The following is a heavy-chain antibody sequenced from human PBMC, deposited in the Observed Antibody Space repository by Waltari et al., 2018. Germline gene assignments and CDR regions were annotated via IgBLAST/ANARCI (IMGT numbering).Heavy chain of an antibody. V-gene: IGHV3-23*04. CDR3: AKDYYGDY. J-gene: IGHJ4*02. CDR1: GFTFSSYA. CDR2: ISGSGVST. Sequence: EVQLVESGGGLVQPGGSLRLSCAASGFTFSSYALDWFRRAPGKGLGGVSAISGSGVSTYYADSVKGRFTISRDNSKNTLYLQMNSLRAEDTAVYYCAKDYYGDYWGQGALVTVSS.